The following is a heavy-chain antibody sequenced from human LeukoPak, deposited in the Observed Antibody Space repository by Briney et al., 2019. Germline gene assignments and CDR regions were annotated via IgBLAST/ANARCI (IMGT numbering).Heavy chain of an antibody. CDR2: ISHSGST. D-gene: IGHD6-13*01. Sequence: SETLSLTCAVYGGSFSGYYWSWIRQPPGKGLEWIGAISHSGSTNYNPSLKSRVTISVDTSKNQFSLKLSSVTAADTAVYYCARHQGKSSSPGHYFDYWGQGTLVTVSS. CDR1: GGSFSGYY. J-gene: IGHJ4*02. V-gene: IGHV4-34*01. CDR3: ARHQGKSSSPGHYFDY.